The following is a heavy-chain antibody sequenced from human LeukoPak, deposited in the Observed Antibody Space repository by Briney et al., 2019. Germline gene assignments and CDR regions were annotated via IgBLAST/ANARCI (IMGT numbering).Heavy chain of an antibody. Sequence: GGSLRLSCVASRFTFSNYWMSWVRQAPGKGLEWVANIKQDGSEKYYVDSVKGRFTISRDNAKNSLYLQMNSLRAEDTAVYYCARPRILSTVTTDAFDIWGQGTMVTVSS. CDR3: ARPRILSTVTTDAFDI. D-gene: IGHD4-17*01. CDR1: RFTFSNYW. V-gene: IGHV3-7*03. J-gene: IGHJ3*02. CDR2: IKQDGSEK.